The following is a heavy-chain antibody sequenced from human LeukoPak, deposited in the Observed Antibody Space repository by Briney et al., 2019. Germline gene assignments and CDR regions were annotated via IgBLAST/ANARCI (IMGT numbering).Heavy chain of an antibody. CDR1: GGSISSGGYS. Sequence: PSQTLSLTCAVSGGSISSGGYSWSWIRQPPGKGLEWIGYIYHSGSTYYNPSLKSRVTISVDRSKNQFSLKLSSVTVADTAVYYCARARGDYGWFDPWGQGTLVTVSS. V-gene: IGHV4-30-2*01. D-gene: IGHD4-17*01. CDR2: IYHSGST. J-gene: IGHJ5*02. CDR3: ARARGDYGWFDP.